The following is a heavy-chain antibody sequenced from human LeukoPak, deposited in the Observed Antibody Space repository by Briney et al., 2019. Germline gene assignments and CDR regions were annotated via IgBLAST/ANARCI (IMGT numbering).Heavy chain of an antibody. CDR3: ARDVTSPEAFDI. CDR2: ISSSSRYI. D-gene: IGHD2-21*02. V-gene: IGHV3-21*01. J-gene: IGHJ3*02. Sequence: GGSLRLSCAASGFTFSSYSMNWVRQAPGKGLEWVSSISSSSRYIYYADSVKGRFTISRDNAKNSLYLQMNSLRAEDTAVYCCARDVTSPEAFDIWGQGTMVTVSS. CDR1: GFTFSSYS.